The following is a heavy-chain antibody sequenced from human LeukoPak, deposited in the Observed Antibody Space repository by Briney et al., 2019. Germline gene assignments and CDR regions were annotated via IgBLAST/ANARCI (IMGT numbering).Heavy chain of an antibody. D-gene: IGHD3-22*01. J-gene: IGHJ4*02. Sequence: PGGSLRLSCATSGFTFSNYWMTWVRQAPGKGLGWMANIKHDGSEEFYVDSVKGRFTISRDNAKNSLYLQMNSLRAEDTAVYYCARQFYDSSGYYFTPSDYWGQGTLVTVSS. CDR1: GFTFSNYW. CDR2: IKHDGSEE. CDR3: ARQFYDSSGYYFTPSDY. V-gene: IGHV3-7*01.